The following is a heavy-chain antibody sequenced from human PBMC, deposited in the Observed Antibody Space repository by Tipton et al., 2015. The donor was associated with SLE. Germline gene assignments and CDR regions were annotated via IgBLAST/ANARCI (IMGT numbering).Heavy chain of an antibody. J-gene: IGHJ6*03. Sequence: QLVQSGGGLVKPGGSLRLSCAASGFTFSNAWMSWVRQAPGKGLEWVGRIKSKTDGGTTDYAAPVKGRFTISRDDSKNTLYLQMNSLKTEDTAVYYCTTDWGYSSSWYLSGYYYYYMDVWGKGTTVTVSS. D-gene: IGHD6-13*01. CDR2: IKSKTDGGTT. V-gene: IGHV3-15*01. CDR3: TTDWGYSSSWYLSGYYYYYMDV. CDR1: GFTFSNAW.